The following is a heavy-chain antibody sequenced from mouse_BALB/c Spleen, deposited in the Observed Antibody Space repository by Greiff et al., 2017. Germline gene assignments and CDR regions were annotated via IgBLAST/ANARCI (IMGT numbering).Heavy chain of an antibody. V-gene: IGHV3-2*02. J-gene: IGHJ4*01. Sequence: DVKLQESGPGLVKPSQSLSLTCTVTGYSITSDYAWNWIRQFPGNKLEWMGYISYSGSTSYNPSLKSRISITRDTSKNQFFLQLNSVTTEDTATYYCASLWGMDYWGQGTSVTVSS. CDR1: GYSITSDYA. CDR3: ASLWGMDY. CDR2: ISYSGST. D-gene: IGHD1-1*02.